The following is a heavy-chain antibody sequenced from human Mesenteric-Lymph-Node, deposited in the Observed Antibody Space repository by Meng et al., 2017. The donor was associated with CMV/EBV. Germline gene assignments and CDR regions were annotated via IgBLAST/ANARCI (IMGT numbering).Heavy chain of an antibody. CDR2: IYHSGST. J-gene: IGHJ5*02. D-gene: IGHD6-6*01. CDR1: GGSISSYH. Sequence: SETLSLTCTVSGGSISSYHWSWIRQPPGKGLEWISYIYHSGSTNYNPSLKSRVTISIDASKNQFSLKLSSVMAADTAVYYCARMYSSSPRGGFDPWGQGTLVTVSS. CDR3: ARMYSSSPRGGFDP. V-gene: IGHV4-59*01.